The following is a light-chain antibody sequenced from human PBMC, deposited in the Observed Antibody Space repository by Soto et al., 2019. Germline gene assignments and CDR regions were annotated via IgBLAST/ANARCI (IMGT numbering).Light chain of an antibody. Sequence: DIQMTQSASTLSASVGGRVTITCRASQSISSWLAWYQQKPGKAPKLLIYKASSLESGVPSRFSGSGSGTEFTHTISSLQPDDFATYYCHQYNSYSPITFGQGPRLE. CDR2: KAS. J-gene: IGKJ5*01. CDR1: QSISSW. V-gene: IGKV1-5*03. CDR3: HQYNSYSPIT.